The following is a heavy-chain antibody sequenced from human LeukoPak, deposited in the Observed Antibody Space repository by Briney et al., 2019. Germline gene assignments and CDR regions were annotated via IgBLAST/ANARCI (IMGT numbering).Heavy chain of an antibody. D-gene: IGHD3-10*01. CDR3: ASSMVRGLYYFDY. V-gene: IGHV4-4*02. Sequence: PSETLSLTCAASGGSISSSNWWSWVRQPPGKGLEWIGEIYHSGSTNYNPSLKSRVTISVDKSKNQFSLKLSSVTAADTAVYYCASSMVRGLYYFDYWGQGTLVTVSS. CDR1: GGSISSSNW. J-gene: IGHJ4*02. CDR2: IYHSGST.